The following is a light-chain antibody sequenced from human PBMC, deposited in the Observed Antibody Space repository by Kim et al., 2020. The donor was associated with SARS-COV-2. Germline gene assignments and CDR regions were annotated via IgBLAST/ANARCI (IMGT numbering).Light chain of an antibody. Sequence: TPGENATLACRASQRVSTNYLAWYQQKPGQAPRLLIYGASSRATGIPDRFSGSGSGTDFTLTITRLEPEDFAVYYCQQYSSSPATFGQGTKVDIK. J-gene: IGKJ1*01. CDR2: GAS. CDR1: QRVSTNY. CDR3: QQYSSSPAT. V-gene: IGKV3-20*01.